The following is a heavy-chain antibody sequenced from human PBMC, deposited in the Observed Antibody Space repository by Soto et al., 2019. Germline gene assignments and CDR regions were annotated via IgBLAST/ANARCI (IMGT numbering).Heavy chain of an antibody. D-gene: IGHD3-22*01. CDR1: GYSFTSYW. CDR2: IDPSDSYT. V-gene: IGHV5-10-1*01. Sequence: PGESLKISCKGSGYSFTSYWISWVRQMPGKGLEWMGRIDPSDSYTNYSPSFQGHVTISADKSISTAYLQWSSLKASDTAMYYCVSLQGGYYDSSGYYSPFDYWGQGTLVTVSS. J-gene: IGHJ4*02. CDR3: VSLQGGYYDSSGYYSPFDY.